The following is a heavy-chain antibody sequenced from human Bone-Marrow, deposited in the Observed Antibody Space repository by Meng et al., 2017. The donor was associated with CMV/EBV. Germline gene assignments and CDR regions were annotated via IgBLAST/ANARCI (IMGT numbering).Heavy chain of an antibody. CDR3: ARDRQDYSNYEGYYYGMDV. D-gene: IGHD4-11*01. J-gene: IGHJ6*02. Sequence: GESLKISCAASGFTGSSNYMSWGRQAPGKGLEWVSVIYSGGSTYYADSVKGRFTISRDNSKNTLYLQMNSLRAEDTAVYYCARDRQDYSNYEGYYYGMDVWGQGTTVTVSS. V-gene: IGHV3-66*02. CDR2: IYSGGST. CDR1: GFTGSSNY.